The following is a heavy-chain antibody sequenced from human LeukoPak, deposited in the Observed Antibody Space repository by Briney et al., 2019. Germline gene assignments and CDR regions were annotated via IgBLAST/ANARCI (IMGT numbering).Heavy chain of an antibody. V-gene: IGHV3-23*01. CDR3: ARDEWGLLSHRAFDI. Sequence: PGGSLRLSCAASGLTFSSCAMSWVRQAPGKGLEWVSGISDSGGTTSYTDSVKGRFTISRDNSKSTLYLQMNSLRAEDTAVYYCARDEWGLLSHRAFDIWGQGTMVTVSS. J-gene: IGHJ3*02. CDR1: GLTFSSCA. D-gene: IGHD1-26*01. CDR2: ISDSGGTT.